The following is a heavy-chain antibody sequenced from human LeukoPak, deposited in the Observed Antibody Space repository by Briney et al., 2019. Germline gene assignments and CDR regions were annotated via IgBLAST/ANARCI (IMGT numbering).Heavy chain of an antibody. D-gene: IGHD1-26*01. J-gene: IGHJ6*02. CDR2: ISGSGGST. Sequence: GGSLRLSCAASGFTFSSYAMSWVRQAPGKGLEWVSAISGSGGSTYYADSVKGRFTISRDSSKNTLYLQMNSLRAEDTAVYYCARDQSRGAGADFYYYGMDVWGQGTTVTVSS. CDR1: GFTFSSYA. V-gene: IGHV3-23*01. CDR3: ARDQSRGAGADFYYYGMDV.